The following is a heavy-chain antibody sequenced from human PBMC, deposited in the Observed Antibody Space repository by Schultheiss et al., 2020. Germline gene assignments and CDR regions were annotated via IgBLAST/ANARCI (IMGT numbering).Heavy chain of an antibody. CDR2: IYYSGST. Sequence: SETLSLTCTVSGGSISGGSYYWSWIRQPPGKGLEWIGYIYYSGSTNYNPSLKSRVTISVDTSKNQFSLKLSSVTAADTAVYYCAKEADIVVCGNWFDPWGQGTLVTVS. J-gene: IGHJ5*02. CDR3: AKEADIVVCGNWFDP. D-gene: IGHD2-2*01. V-gene: IGHV4-61*01. CDR1: GGSISGGSYY.